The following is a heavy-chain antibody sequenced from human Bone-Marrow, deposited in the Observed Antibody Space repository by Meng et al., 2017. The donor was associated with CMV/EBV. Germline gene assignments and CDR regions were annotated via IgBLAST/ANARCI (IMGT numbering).Heavy chain of an antibody. CDR3: ARVSGLTNLFDY. J-gene: IGHJ4*02. V-gene: IGHV1-46*01. CDR1: GYTFTGYN. CDR2: INPSDGST. Sequence: ASVKVSCKASGYTFTGYNIHWVRQAPGQGLDWMGIINPSDGSTNYAQKFQGRVTMTRDTSTSTVYMELSSLRSEDTAVYYCARVSGLTNLFDYWGQGTLVTVSS. D-gene: IGHD3-3*01.